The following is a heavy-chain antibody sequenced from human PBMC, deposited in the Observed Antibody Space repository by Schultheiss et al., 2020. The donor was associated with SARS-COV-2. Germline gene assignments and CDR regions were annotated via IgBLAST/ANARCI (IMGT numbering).Heavy chain of an antibody. J-gene: IGHJ6*02. CDR1: GFSLSTAGMC. CDR3: AHWPYYYGMDV. Sequence: SGPTLVKPTQTLTLTCTFSGFSLSTAGMCVGWVRQPPGKALEWLALIDWDDEKDYSRSLKTRLTITKDTSKNQVVLTMTNMDPVDTATYYCAHWPYYYGMDVSGQGTTVTVSS. V-gene: IGHV2-70*12. CDR2: IDWDDEK.